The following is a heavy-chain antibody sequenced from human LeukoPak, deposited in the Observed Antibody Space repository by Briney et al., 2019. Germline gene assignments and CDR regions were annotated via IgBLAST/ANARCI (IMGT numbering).Heavy chain of an antibody. V-gene: IGHV1-2*06. CDR3: ARGRGSEVVSYVDY. CDR1: GYIFTGYL. J-gene: IGHJ4*02. D-gene: IGHD3-22*01. CDR2: INPNSGGT. Sequence: ASVTVSFKASGYIFTGYLMHWMRQAPGQGLEWKGRINPNSGGTNYAQKFQGVVTLTRDASISTAYMELSSLRSDDTAVYYCARGRGSEVVSYVDYWGQGTLVTVSS.